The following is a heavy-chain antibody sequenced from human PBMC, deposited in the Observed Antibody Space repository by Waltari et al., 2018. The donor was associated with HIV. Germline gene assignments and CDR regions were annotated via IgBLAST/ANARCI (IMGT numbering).Heavy chain of an antibody. J-gene: IGHJ6*02. Sequence: QVQLVESGGGVVQFGRSLRLSCVTSGFTFSSYAIHWVRQAPGKELEWVAIISYDGNTKEYADSVQGRFTISRYNSRNRLYLEVNSLRPEDTAVYYCARGVEEYCTIGNCYEDEDYRYGLDVWGQGTTVTVSS. V-gene: IGHV3-30-3*01. CDR1: GFTFSSYA. D-gene: IGHD2-8*01. CDR3: ARGVEEYCTIGNCYEDEDYRYGLDV. CDR2: ISYDGNTK.